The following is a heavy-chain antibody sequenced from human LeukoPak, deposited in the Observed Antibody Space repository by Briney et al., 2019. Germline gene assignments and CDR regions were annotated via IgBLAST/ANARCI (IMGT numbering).Heavy chain of an antibody. Sequence: PSETLSLTCTVSGGSISSYYWSWIRQPPGKGLEWIGYIYYSGSTNYNPSLKSRVTISVDTSKNQFSLKLSSVTAADTAVYYCARLQRITMNAFDIWGQGTMVTVSS. CDR2: IYYSGST. CDR1: GGSISSYY. D-gene: IGHD3-22*01. J-gene: IGHJ3*02. V-gene: IGHV4-59*12. CDR3: ARLQRITMNAFDI.